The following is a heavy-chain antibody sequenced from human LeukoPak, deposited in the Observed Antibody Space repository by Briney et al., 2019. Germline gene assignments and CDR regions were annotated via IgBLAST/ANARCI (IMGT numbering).Heavy chain of an antibody. CDR1: GDSVSSNSVA. J-gene: IGHJ4*02. V-gene: IGHV6-1*01. D-gene: IGHD3-22*01. Sequence: SQTLSLTCAIFGDSVSSNSVAWNWIRQSPSRGLEWLGRTYYKSKWNYNYAPSVKSRITINPDTSKNQFSLQLNSVTPEDTAVYYCARGSGSYYDSSGYYYGGDFDYWGQGTLVTVSS. CDR3: ARGSGSYYDSSGYYYGGDFDY. CDR2: TYYKSKWNY.